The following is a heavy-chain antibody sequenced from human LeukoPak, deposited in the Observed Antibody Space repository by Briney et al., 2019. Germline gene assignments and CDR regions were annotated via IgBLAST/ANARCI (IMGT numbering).Heavy chain of an antibody. CDR2: IRFDGSNE. V-gene: IGHV3-30*02. CDR3: AGDFDY. Sequence: GGSLRLSCAASGFTVSPYGMHWVRQAPGKGREWVTFIRFDGSNEYYTDSVKGRFTISRDNSKNTLYLQMNSLRPEDTAVYYCAGDFDYWGQGTLVTVSS. CDR1: GFTVSPYG. J-gene: IGHJ4*02.